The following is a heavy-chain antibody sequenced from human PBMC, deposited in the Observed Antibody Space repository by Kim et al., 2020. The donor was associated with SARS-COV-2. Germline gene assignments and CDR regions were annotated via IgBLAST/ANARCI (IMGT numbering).Heavy chain of an antibody. CDR3: ARHGASTGPDY. CDR2: IYYSGST. Sequence: SETLSLTCSVFGGSISSGYYGGWIRQPPGKGLEWIGSIYYSGSTYYSPSLKSRVTISIDTSKNQFSLKLSSMTAADTAVYYCARHGASTGPDYWGQGTLVTVSS. CDR1: GGSISSGYY. V-gene: IGHV4-39*01. J-gene: IGHJ4*02. D-gene: IGHD1-1*01.